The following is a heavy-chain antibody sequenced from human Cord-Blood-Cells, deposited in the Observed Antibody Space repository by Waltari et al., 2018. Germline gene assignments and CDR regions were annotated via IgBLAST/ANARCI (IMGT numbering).Heavy chain of an antibody. V-gene: IGHV4-39*01. Sequence: QLQLQESGPGLVKPSETLSLTCTVSGGSISSSSYYWGWIRQPPGKGLEWIGSIYYSVSTYYNPSLKSRVTISVDTSKNQFSLKLSSVTAADTAVYYCASGFYDFWSGYYPEFDYWGQGTLVTVSS. CDR2: IYYSVST. CDR3: ASGFYDFWSGYYPEFDY. CDR1: GGSISSSSYY. D-gene: IGHD3-3*01. J-gene: IGHJ4*02.